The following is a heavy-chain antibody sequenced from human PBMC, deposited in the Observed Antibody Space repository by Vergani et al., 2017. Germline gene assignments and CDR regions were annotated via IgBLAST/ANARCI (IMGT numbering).Heavy chain of an antibody. CDR2: IHTGGST. Sequence: QLQLQKSGPGLLKPSQTLSLTCTVSGESIRSGSHYWSWIRQPAGKGPEWIGHIHTGGSTDLNPSFKSRVSISVDTSKSQFSLKLNSVTVADTAVYYCARSRPYCTSGSCPAIWGQGTLVTVSS. J-gene: IGHJ4*02. D-gene: IGHD2-15*01. CDR1: GESIRSGSHY. V-gene: IGHV4-61*02. CDR3: ARSRPYCTSGSCPAI.